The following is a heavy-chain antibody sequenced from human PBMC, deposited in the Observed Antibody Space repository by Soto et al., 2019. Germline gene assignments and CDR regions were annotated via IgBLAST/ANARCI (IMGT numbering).Heavy chain of an antibody. CDR3: ARDYYYGSGSSKAHRFDP. CDR2: IYHSGST. Sequence: SETLSLTCAVSSGSISSGGYSWSWIRQPPGKGLEWIGYIYHSGSTYYNPSLKSRVTISVDRSKNQFSLKLSSVTAADTAVYYCARDYYYGSGSSKAHRFDPWGQGTLVTVSS. J-gene: IGHJ5*02. D-gene: IGHD3-10*01. V-gene: IGHV4-30-2*01. CDR1: SGSISSGGYS.